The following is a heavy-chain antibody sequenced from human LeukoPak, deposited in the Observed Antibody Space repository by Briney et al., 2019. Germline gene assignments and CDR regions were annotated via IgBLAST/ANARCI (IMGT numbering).Heavy chain of an antibody. CDR2: ISYDGSNK. D-gene: IGHD3-10*01. V-gene: IGHV3-30-3*01. Sequence: GRSLRLSCAASGFTFSSYAMHWVRQAPGKGLEWVAVISYDGSNKYYADSVKGRFTISRDNSKNTLYLQMNSLRAGDTAVYYCARDGEPTFDYWGQGTLVTVSS. CDR1: GFTFSSYA. J-gene: IGHJ4*02. CDR3: ARDGEPTFDY.